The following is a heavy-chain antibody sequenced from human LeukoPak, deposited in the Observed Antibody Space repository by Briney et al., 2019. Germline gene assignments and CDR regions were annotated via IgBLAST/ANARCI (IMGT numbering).Heavy chain of an antibody. D-gene: IGHD3-10*01. CDR3: GRDRWFGDPTWGYYGMDV. CDR1: GYTFTGYY. CDR2: INPNSGGT. J-gene: IGHJ6*02. V-gene: IGHV1-2*02. Sequence: ASVKVSCKASGYTFTGYYMHWVRQAPGQGLEWMGWINPNSGGTNYAQKFQGRVTMTRDTSISTAYMELSRLRSDDTAVYYCGRDRWFGDPTWGYYGMDVWGQGTTVTVSS.